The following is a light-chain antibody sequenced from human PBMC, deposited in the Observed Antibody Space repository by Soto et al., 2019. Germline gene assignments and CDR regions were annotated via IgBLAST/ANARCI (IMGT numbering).Light chain of an antibody. CDR3: QQRSNWPLT. Sequence: EIVLTQSPATLSLSPGERATLSCRASQSVSSYLAWYQQKPGQAPRLLIYDASNRATGIPARFSGTGSGTDFTLTISSLEPEDFAVYCCQQRSNWPLTFGGGTKVEIE. CDR1: QSVSSY. CDR2: DAS. V-gene: IGKV3-11*01. J-gene: IGKJ4*01.